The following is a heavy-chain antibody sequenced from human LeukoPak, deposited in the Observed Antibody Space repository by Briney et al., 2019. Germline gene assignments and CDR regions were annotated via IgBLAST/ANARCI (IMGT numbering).Heavy chain of an antibody. CDR3: AKSVTDYYYYYMVV. CDR1: GFTFSSYG. D-gene: IGHD4-17*01. V-gene: IGHV3-30*02. CDR2: IRYDGSNK. J-gene: IGHJ6*03. Sequence: GGSLRLSCAASGFTFSSYGMHWVRQAPGKGLEWVAFIRYDGSNKYYADSVKGRFTISRDNSKNTLYLQMNSLRAEDTAVYYCAKSVTDYYYYYMVVWGKGTTVTVSS.